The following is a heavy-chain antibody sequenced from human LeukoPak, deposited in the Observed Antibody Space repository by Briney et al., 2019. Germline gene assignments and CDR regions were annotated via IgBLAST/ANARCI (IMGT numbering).Heavy chain of an antibody. D-gene: IGHD4-23*01. CDR3: ARDLHGGYSGDY. Sequence: GGSLRLSCAASGFTFSSYGMHWVRQAPGKGLEWVAVISYDGSNKYYVDSVKGRFTISRDNSKNTLYPQMNSLRAEDTAVYYCARDLHGGYSGDYWGQGTLVTVSS. CDR1: GFTFSSYG. V-gene: IGHV3-30*19. J-gene: IGHJ4*02. CDR2: ISYDGSNK.